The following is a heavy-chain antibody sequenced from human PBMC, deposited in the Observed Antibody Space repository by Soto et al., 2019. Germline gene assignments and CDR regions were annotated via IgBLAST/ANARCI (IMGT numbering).Heavy chain of an antibody. D-gene: IGHD6-19*01. Sequence: SETLSLTCTVSGVSISSYYWSWLRQPPGKGLEWIGYIYYSGSTNYNPSLKSRVTISVDTSKNQFSLKLSSVTAADTAVYYCARDNGSGWSSWFDPWGQGTLVTVSS. CDR1: GVSISSYY. V-gene: IGHV4-59*01. CDR2: IYYSGST. CDR3: ARDNGSGWSSWFDP. J-gene: IGHJ5*02.